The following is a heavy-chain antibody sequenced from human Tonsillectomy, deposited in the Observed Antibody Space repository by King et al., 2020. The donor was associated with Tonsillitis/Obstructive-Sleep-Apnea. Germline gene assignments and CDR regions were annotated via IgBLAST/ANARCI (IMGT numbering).Heavy chain of an antibody. CDR3: ARAPVATTVDY. CDR2: IYNSGST. CDR1: SASISSYS. J-gene: IGHJ4*02. V-gene: IGHV4-59*01. D-gene: IGHD5-12*01. Sequence: QLQESGPGLVKPSETLSLTCTVSSASISSYSWSWIRQPPGKGLEWIGYIYNSGSTNYNPSLKSRVTISVDTSKNQFSLKLRSVTTMDTAVYYCARAPVATTVDYWGQGTLVTVSS.